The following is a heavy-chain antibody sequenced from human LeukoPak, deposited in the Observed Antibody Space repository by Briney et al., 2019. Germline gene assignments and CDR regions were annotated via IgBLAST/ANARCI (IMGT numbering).Heavy chain of an antibody. CDR3: ASKDRGINAFDI. Sequence: SETLSLTCTVSGGSISSGGYYWSWIRQHPGKGLEWIGYIYYSGSTYCNPSLKSRVTISVDTSKNQFSLKLSSVTAADTAVYYCASKDRGINAFDIWGQGTMVTVSS. CDR1: GGSISSGGYY. V-gene: IGHV4-31*03. CDR2: IYYSGST. J-gene: IGHJ3*02. D-gene: IGHD3-10*01.